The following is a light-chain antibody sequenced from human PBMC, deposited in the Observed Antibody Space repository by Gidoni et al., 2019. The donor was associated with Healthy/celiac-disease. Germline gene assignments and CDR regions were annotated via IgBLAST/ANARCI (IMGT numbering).Light chain of an antibody. J-gene: IGKJ5*01. CDR1: QSISSY. Sequence: DIQMTQSPSSLSASVGDRVTITCREIQSISSYLNWYQQKPGKAPKLLIYAASSLQSGVPSRFSGSGSGTDFTLTISSLQPEDFATYYCQQSYSTPQITFGQGTRLEIK. CDR2: AAS. CDR3: QQSYSTPQIT. V-gene: IGKV1-39*01.